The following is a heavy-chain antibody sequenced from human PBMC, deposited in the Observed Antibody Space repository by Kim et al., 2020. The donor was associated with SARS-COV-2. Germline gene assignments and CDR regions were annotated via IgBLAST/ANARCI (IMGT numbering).Heavy chain of an antibody. J-gene: IGHJ4*02. D-gene: IGHD6-19*01. Sequence: GDTNYNPSLRRRVTMSGDTSQNQFSLKLNSMTAADTAVYFCAGGGGWLTDHWGQGTLVIVSS. CDR2: GDT. CDR3: AGGGGWLTDH. V-gene: IGHV4-59*09.